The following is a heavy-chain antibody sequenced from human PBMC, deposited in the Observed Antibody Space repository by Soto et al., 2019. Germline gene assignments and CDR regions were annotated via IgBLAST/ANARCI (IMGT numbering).Heavy chain of an antibody. J-gene: IGHJ4*02. CDR1: EFTFISYA. CDR2: ISYDGSNK. Sequence: WGSLRLSCAASEFTFISYAMHLVRQAPVKGLEWVAVISYDGSNKYYADSVKGRFTISRDNSKNTLYLQMNSLRAEDTAVYYCAGRRWGQGTLVTVSS. V-gene: IGHV3-30-3*01. D-gene: IGHD1-26*01. CDR3: AGRR.